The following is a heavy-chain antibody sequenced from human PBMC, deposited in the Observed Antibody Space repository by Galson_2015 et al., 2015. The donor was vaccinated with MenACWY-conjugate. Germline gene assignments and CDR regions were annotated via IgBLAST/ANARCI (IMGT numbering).Heavy chain of an antibody. CDR1: GFTFSSYA. J-gene: IGHJ2*01. V-gene: IGHV3-23*01. CDR2: ISGSGGST. Sequence: SLRLSCAASGFTFSSYAMSGVRQAPGKGLEWVSAISGSGGSTYYADSVKGRFTISRDNSKNTLYLQMNSLRAEDTAVYYCAKGRVKGLSWYFDLWGRGTLVTVSS. CDR3: AKGRVKGLSWYFDL. D-gene: IGHD2/OR15-2a*01.